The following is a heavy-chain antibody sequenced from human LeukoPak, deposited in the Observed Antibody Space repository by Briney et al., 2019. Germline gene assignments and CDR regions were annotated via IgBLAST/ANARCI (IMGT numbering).Heavy chain of an antibody. V-gene: IGHV3-21*01. CDR1: GFTFSSYC. CDR2: ISDSSAYI. J-gene: IGHJ4*02. CDR3: ARTRHCSAGLYPCDFHY. Sequence: GSLRLSCAASGFTFSSYCMNWIRQAPGKGLEWVSSISDSSAYIYYADSVKGRFTISRDNAKNSLSLQMNSLRAEDTAVYYCARTRHCSAGLYPCDFHYWRQGTPVTVSS. D-gene: IGHD2-15*01.